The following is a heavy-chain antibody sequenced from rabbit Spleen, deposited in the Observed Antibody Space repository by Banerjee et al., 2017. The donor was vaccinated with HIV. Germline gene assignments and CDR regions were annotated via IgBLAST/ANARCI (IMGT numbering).Heavy chain of an antibody. CDR3: VREAGYAGYGDGNL. D-gene: IGHD7-1*01. J-gene: IGHJ4*01. Sequence: HLKESGGGLVQPGGSLKLSCTASGFTLSSYYMNWVRQAPGKGLEWIGYIDPVFGITNYASWVNGRFTISSHNAQNTLYLQLNSLTAADTATYFCVREAGYAGYGDGNLWGQGTLVTV. CDR2: IDPVFGIT. V-gene: IGHV1S7*01. CDR1: GFTLSSYY.